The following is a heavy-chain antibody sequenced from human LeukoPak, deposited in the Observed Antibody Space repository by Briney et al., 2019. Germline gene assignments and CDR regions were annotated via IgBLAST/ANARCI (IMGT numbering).Heavy chain of an antibody. V-gene: IGHV1-2*04. CDR3: ARAYYSGGWYDY. CDR1: GYTFTGYY. J-gene: IGHJ4*02. D-gene: IGHD6-19*01. Sequence: ASVKVSCKASGYTFTGYYMHWVRQAPGQGLEWMGWIKPNSGGTNYAQKFQGWVTMTRDTSISTAYMELSRLRSDDTAVYYCARAYYSGGWYDYWGQGTLVTVSS. CDR2: IKPNSGGT.